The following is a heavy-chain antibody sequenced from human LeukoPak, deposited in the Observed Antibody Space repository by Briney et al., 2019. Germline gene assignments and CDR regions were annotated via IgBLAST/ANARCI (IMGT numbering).Heavy chain of an antibody. J-gene: IGHJ4*02. CDR3: ARTPYYYDRSGYYDY. CDR2: ISPYNGNT. V-gene: IGHV1-18*01. D-gene: IGHD3-22*01. Sequence: AAVKVSRKASVYTFTSYGISWVRQAPGQGLAWMGWISPYNGNTNYAQKLQGRVTMTTDTSTSTAYMELRSLRSDDTAVYYCARTPYYYDRSGYYDYLGQGTLVTVRS. CDR1: VYTFTSYG.